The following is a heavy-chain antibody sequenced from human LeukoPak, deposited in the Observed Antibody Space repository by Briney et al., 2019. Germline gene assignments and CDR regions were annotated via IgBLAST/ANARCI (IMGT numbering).Heavy chain of an antibody. CDR1: GYTFTGYY. CDR3: ARDRRGSYSYYYYMDV. J-gene: IGHJ6*03. CDR2: INPNSGGT. D-gene: IGHD1-26*01. Sequence: ASVKVSCKASGYTFTGYYMHWVRQAPGQGLEWMGRINPNSGGTNYAQKFQGRVTMTRDTSISTAYMELSRLRSDDTAVYYCARDRRGSYSYYYYMDVWGKGTPVTVSS. V-gene: IGHV1-2*06.